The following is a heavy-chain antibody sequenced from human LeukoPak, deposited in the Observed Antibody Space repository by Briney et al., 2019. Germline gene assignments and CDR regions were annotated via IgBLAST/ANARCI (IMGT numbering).Heavy chain of an antibody. CDR1: GLTFSSYA. CDR2: ISGSGGRT. D-gene: IGHD3-16*01. Sequence: PGGSLRLSCVASGLTFSSYAMSWARQAPGKGLEWVSFISGSGGRTYYADSVKGRFTISRDNAKNSLYLQMNSLRAEDTAVYYCARDRFGPMDVWGKGTTVTISS. CDR3: ARDRFGPMDV. J-gene: IGHJ6*03. V-gene: IGHV3-23*01.